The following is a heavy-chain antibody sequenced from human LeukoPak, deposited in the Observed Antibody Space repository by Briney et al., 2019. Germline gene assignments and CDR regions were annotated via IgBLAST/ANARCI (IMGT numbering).Heavy chain of an antibody. CDR2: IIPIFGTA. CDR3: ARVYSSSWYFPPSYYYYGMDV. V-gene: IGHV1-69*13. J-gene: IGHJ6*02. D-gene: IGHD6-13*01. Sequence: ASVKVSCKAAGGTFSSYAISWVRQAPGQGLEGMGGIIPIFGTANYAQKFQGRVTITADESTSTAYMELSSLRSEDTAVYYCARVYSSSWYFPPSYYYYGMDVWGQGTTVTVSS. CDR1: GGTFSSYA.